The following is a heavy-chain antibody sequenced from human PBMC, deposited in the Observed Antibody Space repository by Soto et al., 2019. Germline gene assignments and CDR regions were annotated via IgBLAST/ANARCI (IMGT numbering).Heavy chain of an antibody. J-gene: IGHJ6*02. CDR2: ISWDGGST. Sequence: GGSLRLSCAASGFTFDDYTMHWVRQAPGKGLEWVSLISWDGGSTYYADSVKGRFTISRDNSKNSLYLQMNSLRTEDTALYYCAKGPWGTYSSSRNYYYYGMDVWGQGTTVTVSS. CDR1: GFTFDDYT. CDR3: AKGPWGTYSSSRNYYYYGMDV. D-gene: IGHD6-6*01. V-gene: IGHV3-43*01.